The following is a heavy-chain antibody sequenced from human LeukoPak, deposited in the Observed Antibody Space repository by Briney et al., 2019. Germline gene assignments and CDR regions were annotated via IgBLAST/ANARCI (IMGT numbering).Heavy chain of an antibody. CDR1: GGSISSSSYY. CDR3: ARRVTIFGVDRAYYYMDV. CDR2: IYYSGST. D-gene: IGHD3-3*01. Sequence: SETLSLTCTVSGGSISSSSYYWGWIRQPPGKGLEWIGSIYYSGSTYYNPSLKSRVTISVDTSKNQFSLKLCSVTAADTAVYYCARRVTIFGVDRAYYYMDVWGKGTTVTVSS. V-gene: IGHV4-39*01. J-gene: IGHJ6*03.